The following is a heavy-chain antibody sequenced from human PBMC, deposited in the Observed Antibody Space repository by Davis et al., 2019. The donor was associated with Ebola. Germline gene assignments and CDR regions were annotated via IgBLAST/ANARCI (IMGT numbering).Heavy chain of an antibody. V-gene: IGHV3-23*01. CDR1: GFTFSSYA. CDR3: AKEPGIAAAYYYYGMDV. Sequence: GESLKISCAASGFTFSSYAMSWVRQAPGKGLEWVSAISGSGGSTYYADSVKGRFTISRDNSKNTLYLQMNSLRAEDTAVYYCAKEPGIAAAYYYYGMDVWGQGTTVTVSS. D-gene: IGHD6-13*01. J-gene: IGHJ6*02. CDR2: ISGSGGST.